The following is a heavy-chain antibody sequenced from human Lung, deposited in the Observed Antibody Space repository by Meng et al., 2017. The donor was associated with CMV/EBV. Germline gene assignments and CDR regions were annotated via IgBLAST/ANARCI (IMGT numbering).Heavy chain of an antibody. Sequence: XVXVSXXTYGGTFSSYAFSWVRQAPGQGLEWMGGIIPIFGIANYAQKFQGRVTITTDESTSTAYMELSSLRSEDTAVYYCARDRTGDCSSTSCYNYYYYYGMDVWGQGXTVTVSS. D-gene: IGHD2-2*02. J-gene: IGHJ6*02. V-gene: IGHV1-69*05. CDR3: ARDRTGDCSSTSCYNYYYYYGMDV. CDR2: IIPIFGIA. CDR1: GGTFSSYA.